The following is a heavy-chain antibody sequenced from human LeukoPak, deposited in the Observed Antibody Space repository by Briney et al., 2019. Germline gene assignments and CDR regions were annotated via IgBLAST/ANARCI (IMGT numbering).Heavy chain of an antibody. CDR3: GTWYYDFWSGYSPMGDY. D-gene: IGHD3-3*01. J-gene: IGHJ4*02. CDR1: GGSIKSNNW. Sequence: SETLSLTCAVSGGSIKSNNWWSWVRQPPGKGLEWIGEIYHSGSTNYNPSLKSRLTISVDKSKNQFSLKLSSVTAADTAVYYCGTWYYDFWSGYSPMGDYWGQGTLVTVSS. CDR2: IYHSGST. V-gene: IGHV4-4*02.